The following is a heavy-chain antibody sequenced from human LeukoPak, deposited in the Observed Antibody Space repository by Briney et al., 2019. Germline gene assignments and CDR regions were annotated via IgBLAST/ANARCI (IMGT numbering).Heavy chain of an antibody. Sequence: SETLSLTCTVSGGSISSYYWSWIRQPPGKGLEWIGYIYYSGSTNYNPSLKGRVTISVDTSKNQFSLKLSSVTAADTAVYYCAREFPRGGGYSYGVFFDYWGQGTLVTVSS. CDR1: GGSISSYY. CDR3: AREFPRGGGYSYGVFFDY. D-gene: IGHD5-18*01. V-gene: IGHV4-59*01. J-gene: IGHJ4*02. CDR2: IYYSGST.